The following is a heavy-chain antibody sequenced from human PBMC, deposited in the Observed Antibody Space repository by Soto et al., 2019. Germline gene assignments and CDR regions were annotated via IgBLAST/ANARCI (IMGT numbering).Heavy chain of an antibody. J-gene: IGHJ6*02. CDR2: ISWDSGSE. D-gene: IGHD5-18*01. CDR1: GFTIDDHA. V-gene: IGHV3-9*01. Sequence: VQLVESGGGLVQPGRSLRLSCTASGFTIDDHAMHWVRQAPGKGPEWVSGISWDSGSEVYADSVRGRFTIFRDNAKNSLYLKMNSLRAEDTALYYCVKDGNNYAVDVWGQGTTVIVSS. CDR3: VKDGNNYAVDV.